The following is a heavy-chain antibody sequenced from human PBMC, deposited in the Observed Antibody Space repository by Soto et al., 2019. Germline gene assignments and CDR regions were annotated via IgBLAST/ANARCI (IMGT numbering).Heavy chain of an antibody. CDR1: GSPSASNS. CDR3: ARVGLGLFGMDV. D-gene: IGHD3-16*01. CDR2: FSVSITI. V-gene: IGHV3-48*02. Sequence: VQLVESGGGLVQPGGSLRVSDPASGSPSASNSITWFRQAPGKGQEWDSNFSVSITIYYADPVRGRFTSSRDNAKNSLYLQMNSLRDEDTAVYYCARVGLGLFGMDVWGQGTTVTVSS. J-gene: IGHJ6*02.